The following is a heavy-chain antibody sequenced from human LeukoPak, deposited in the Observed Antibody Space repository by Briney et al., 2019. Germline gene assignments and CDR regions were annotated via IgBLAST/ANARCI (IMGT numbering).Heavy chain of an antibody. J-gene: IGHJ4*02. V-gene: IGHV3-23*01. CDR3: ARDFSPGQRFYFDY. CDR1: GFTFSNCA. CDR2: ISASGGST. Sequence: GGSLRLSCAASGFTFSNCAMNWVRQAPGKGLEWVSDISASGGSTNYADAVKGRFTISRDNAKNSLYLQMNSLRDEDTAVYYCARDFSPGQRFYFDYWGQGTLVTVSS. D-gene: IGHD6-25*01.